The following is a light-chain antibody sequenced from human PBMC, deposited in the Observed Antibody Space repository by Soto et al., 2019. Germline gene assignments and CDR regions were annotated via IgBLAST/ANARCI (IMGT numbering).Light chain of an antibody. V-gene: IGKV1-5*01. CDR3: LQYSSHSWT. CDR1: RSISDW. J-gene: IGKJ1*01. Sequence: DIQITQSPPTLSSSVGDRVTITCRASRSISDWLAWYQQKPGKAPNILIFDASNLKSGVPSRFSGSGSGTEFTLTISRLQPDDVATYYCLQYSSHSWTFGQGTKVDIK. CDR2: DAS.